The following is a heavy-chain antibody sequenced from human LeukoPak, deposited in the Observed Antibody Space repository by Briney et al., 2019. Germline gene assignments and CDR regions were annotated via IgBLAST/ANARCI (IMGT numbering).Heavy chain of an antibody. Sequence: AGTLRLSCAASGFTFSSYAMHWVRQAPGKGLEYVSAISSNGGSTYYENSVKGRFTISRDNSKNTLYLQMGSLRAEDMAVYYCARRGAGTSFDYWGQGTLVTVSS. D-gene: IGHD1-26*01. V-gene: IGHV3-64*01. J-gene: IGHJ4*02. CDR1: GFTFSSYA. CDR3: ARRGAGTSFDY. CDR2: ISSNGGST.